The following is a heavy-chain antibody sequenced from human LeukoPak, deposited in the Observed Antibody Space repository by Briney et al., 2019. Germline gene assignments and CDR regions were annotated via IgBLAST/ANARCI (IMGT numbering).Heavy chain of an antibody. V-gene: IGHV3-48*03. CDR3: ALLAVASDFDY. J-gene: IGHJ4*02. CDR1: GFPFSVYE. D-gene: IGHD6-19*01. Sequence: GGSLRLSCVDSGFPFSVYEMNWVRQAPGKGLEGVSNIASSGTIKYYADSVKGRFSISRDNAKGSLYLQMNSLRVEDTAVYYCALLAVASDFDYWGQGALVTVSS. CDR2: IASSGTIK.